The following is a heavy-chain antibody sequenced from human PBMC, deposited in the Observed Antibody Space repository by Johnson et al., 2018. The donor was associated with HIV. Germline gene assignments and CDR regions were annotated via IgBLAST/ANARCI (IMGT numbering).Heavy chain of an antibody. V-gene: IGHV3-13*01. Sequence: MLLVESGGGLVQPGGSLRLSCAASGFTFSSYDMHWVRQATGKGLEWVSAIGTAGDTYYPGSVKGRFTISRDNAKNSLYLQMNSLRAEDTALYYCARADGLVGDRAFDIWGQGTMVTVSS. J-gene: IGHJ3*02. CDR3: ARADGLVGDRAFDI. CDR2: IGTAGDT. D-gene: IGHD1-26*01. CDR1: GFTFSSYD.